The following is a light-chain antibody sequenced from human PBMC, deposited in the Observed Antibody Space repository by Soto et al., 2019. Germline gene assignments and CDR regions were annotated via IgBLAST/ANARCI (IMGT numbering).Light chain of an antibody. CDR3: GLYTIAETVV. CDR1: KEVASYNR. V-gene: IGLV2-18*01. CDR2: DVT. J-gene: IGLJ2*01. Sequence: QSVLTHPPSVSGSPGQSVTISCTGTKEVASYNRVSWYQQTPGTSPKLLIYDVTKRASGISDRFSGSKSGNTASLTISGLHTDDEGDYYCGLYTIAETVVLGGGTKVTVL.